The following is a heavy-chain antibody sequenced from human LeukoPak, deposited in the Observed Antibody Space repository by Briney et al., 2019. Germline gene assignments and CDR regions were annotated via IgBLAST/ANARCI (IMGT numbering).Heavy chain of an antibody. CDR3: AKISGYYFGDFGY. Sequence: GGSVRLSCAASGFTFSSYAMSWVRQAPGKGLEWVSAISGSGGSTYYADSVKGRFTISRDNSKNTLYLQMNSLRAEDMAVYYCAKISGYYFGDFGYWGQGTLVTVSS. J-gene: IGHJ4*02. D-gene: IGHD3-22*01. CDR2: ISGSGGST. V-gene: IGHV3-23*01. CDR1: GFTFSSYA.